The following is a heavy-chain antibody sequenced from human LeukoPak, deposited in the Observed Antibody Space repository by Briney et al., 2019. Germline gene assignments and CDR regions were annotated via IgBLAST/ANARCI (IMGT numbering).Heavy chain of an antibody. CDR1: GFTFSNYW. V-gene: IGHV3-7*01. CDR2: INQDGSEK. J-gene: IGHJ4*02. CDR3: AERGH. D-gene: IGHD3-16*01. Sequence: GGSLRLSCAASGFTFSNYWMSWVRQAPGRGLEWVANINQDGSEKYYSDSVKGRFTISRDNAKNLLYLQMSSPRAEDTAVYYCAERGHWGQGTLVTVSS.